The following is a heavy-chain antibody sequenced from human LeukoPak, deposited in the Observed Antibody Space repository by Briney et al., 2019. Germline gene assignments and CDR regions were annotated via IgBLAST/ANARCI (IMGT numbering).Heavy chain of an antibody. CDR3: ARVPIMGGGTYSNWYFDL. J-gene: IGHJ2*01. Sequence: SETLSLTCTVSGGSISSYYCGWIRQPAGKGLEWSGRIYTSGSTNYNPSLKSRVTMSVDTSKHQFSLKLRSVTAADTAVYYCARVPIMGGGTYSNWYFDLWGRGTLVTVSS. D-gene: IGHD1-26*01. CDR1: GGSISSYY. CDR2: IYTSGST. V-gene: IGHV4-4*07.